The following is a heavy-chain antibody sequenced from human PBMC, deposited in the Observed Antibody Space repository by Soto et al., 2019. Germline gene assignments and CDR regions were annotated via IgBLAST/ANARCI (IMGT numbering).Heavy chain of an antibody. D-gene: IGHD1-7*01. V-gene: IGHV3-30*18. J-gene: IGHJ4*02. CDR3: AKDRITGTTGSGYYFDY. CDR2: ISYDGSNK. Sequence: GGSLRLSCAASGFTFSSYGMHWVRQAPGKGLEWVAVISYDGSNKYYADSVKGRFTISRDNSKNTLYLQMNSLRAEDTAVYYCAKDRITGTTGSGYYFDYWGQGTLVTVS. CDR1: GFTFSSYG.